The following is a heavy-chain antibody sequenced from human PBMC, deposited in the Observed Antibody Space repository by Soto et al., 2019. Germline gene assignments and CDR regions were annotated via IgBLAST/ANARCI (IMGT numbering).Heavy chain of an antibody. CDR2: INAGNGNT. V-gene: IGHV1-3*01. Sequence: VKVSCKASGYTFTSYAMHWVRQAPGQRLEWMGWINAGNGNTKYSQKFQGRVTMTTDTSTSTAYMELRSLRSDDTAVYYCARKIAAAGTNWSEPWGQGTLVTVSS. CDR1: GYTFTSYA. J-gene: IGHJ5*02. CDR3: ARKIAAAGTNWSEP. D-gene: IGHD6-13*01.